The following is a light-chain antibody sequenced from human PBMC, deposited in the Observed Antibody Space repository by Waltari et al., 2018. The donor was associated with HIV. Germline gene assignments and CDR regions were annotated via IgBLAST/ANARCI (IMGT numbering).Light chain of an antibody. CDR1: TGVVTSGHY. CDR3: LLSYSGGRPV. Sequence: QAVVTQEPSLTVSPGGTVTLTCGSSTGVVTSGHYPYGFQQKPGPAPRTLIYATANKHAWKPARFSGSLLGGKAALTLSGAQPEDEAEYYCLLSYSGGRPVFGGGTMLTVL. V-gene: IGLV7-46*01. CDR2: ATA. J-gene: IGLJ3*02.